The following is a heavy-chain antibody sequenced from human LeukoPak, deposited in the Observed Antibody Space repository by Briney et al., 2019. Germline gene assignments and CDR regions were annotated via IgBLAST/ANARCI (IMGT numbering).Heavy chain of an antibody. CDR2: IYYSGST. CDR1: GGSVSSYY. V-gene: IGHV4-59*08. CDR3: AGLDYYYGMDV. J-gene: IGHJ6*02. Sequence: SETLSLTCTVSGGSVSSYYWSWIRQPPGKGLEWIGYIYYSGSTNYNSSLKSRVTISVDTSKNQFSLKLSSVTAADTAVYYCAGLDYYYGMDVWGQGTTVTVSS.